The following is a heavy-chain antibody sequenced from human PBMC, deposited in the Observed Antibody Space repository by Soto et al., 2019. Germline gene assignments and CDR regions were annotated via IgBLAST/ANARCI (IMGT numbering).Heavy chain of an antibody. CDR1: GFTFDDYA. D-gene: IGHD6-6*01. J-gene: IGHJ3*02. Sequence: VQLVESGGGLVQPGRSLRLSCAASGFTFDDYAMHWVRQAPGKGLEWVSGISWGSGSIDYADSVKGRFTISRDNSKNTLYLQMNSLRAEDTAVYYCARRAFGSSRAFDIWGQGTMVTVSS. V-gene: IGHV3-9*01. CDR3: ARRAFGSSRAFDI. CDR2: ISWGSGSI.